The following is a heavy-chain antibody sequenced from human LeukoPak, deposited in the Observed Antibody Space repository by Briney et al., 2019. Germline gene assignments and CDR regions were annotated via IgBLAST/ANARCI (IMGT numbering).Heavy chain of an antibody. V-gene: IGHV3-23*01. Sequence: GGSLRLSCAASGFIFSDYGLSWVRQAPGKGLEWVSAISGSGGNTFYADSVKGRFTISRDNSKNTLYLQMNSLRAEDTALYYCAKPAKTDYADYWGQGTLVTVSS. CDR1: GFIFSDYG. J-gene: IGHJ4*02. CDR2: ISGSGGNT. D-gene: IGHD1-14*01. CDR3: AKPAKTDYADY.